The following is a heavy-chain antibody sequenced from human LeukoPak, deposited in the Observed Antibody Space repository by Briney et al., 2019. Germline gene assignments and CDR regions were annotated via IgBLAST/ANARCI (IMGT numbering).Heavy chain of an antibody. CDR3: ARAPRTAANFDY. J-gene: IGHJ4*02. D-gene: IGHD6-13*01. CDR1: GFTFSSYA. Sequence: GRSLRLSCAASGFTFSSYAMHWVRQAPGKGLECVAVISYDGSNKYYADSVKGRFTISRDNSKNTLYLQMNSLRVEDTAVYYCARAPRTAANFDYWGQGTLVTVSS. CDR2: ISYDGSNK. V-gene: IGHV3-30-3*01.